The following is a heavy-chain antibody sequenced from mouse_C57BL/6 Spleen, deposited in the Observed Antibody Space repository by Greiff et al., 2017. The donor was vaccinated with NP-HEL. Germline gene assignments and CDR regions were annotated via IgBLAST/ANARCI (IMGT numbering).Heavy chain of an antibody. D-gene: IGHD1-1*01. J-gene: IGHJ3*01. Sequence: EVQLKESGGGLVKPGGSLKLSCAASGFTFSDYGMHWVRQAPEKGLEWVAYISSGSSTIYYADTVKGRFTISRDNAKNTLFLQMTSLRSEDTAMYYCARDYYGSSYGAYWGQGTLVTVSA. V-gene: IGHV5-17*01. CDR3: ARDYYGSSYGAY. CDR2: ISSGSSTI. CDR1: GFTFSDYG.